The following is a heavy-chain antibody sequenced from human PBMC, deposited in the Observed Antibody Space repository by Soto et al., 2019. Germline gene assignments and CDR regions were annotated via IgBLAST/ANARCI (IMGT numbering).Heavy chain of an antibody. CDR3: AKGYYDCPGYLTHLMGDH. CDR1: GFTFSNYV. V-gene: IGHV3-23*01. J-gene: IGHJ4*02. Sequence: EVQLLESGGGLVQPGGSLRLSCAVSGFTFSNYVMNWVRQAPGKGLEWVSGISGSGGDTYYADSVKGRFTISRDNSKNTLSLQMNSLRAEDTAVYYCAKGYYDCPGYLTHLMGDHWGQGTLVTVSS. CDR2: ISGSGGDT. D-gene: IGHD3-22*01.